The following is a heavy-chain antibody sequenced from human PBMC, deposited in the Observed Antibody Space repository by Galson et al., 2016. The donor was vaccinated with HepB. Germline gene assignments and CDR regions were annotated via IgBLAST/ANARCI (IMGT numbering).Heavy chain of an antibody. V-gene: IGHV3-74*01. CDR1: GFTLSSYW. J-gene: IGHJ4*02. CDR3: ARGEGRYTDY. Sequence: SLRLSCAASGFTLSSYWMHWVRQTPGKGLVWVSRINSDGSSASYADSVKGRFTISRDNAKNTLFLQINSPRAEDTAVYYCARGEGRYTDYWGQGTLVTVSS. CDR2: INSDGSSA. D-gene: IGHD1-26*01.